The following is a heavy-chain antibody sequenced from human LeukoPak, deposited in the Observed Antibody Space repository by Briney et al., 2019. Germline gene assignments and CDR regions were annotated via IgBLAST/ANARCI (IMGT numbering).Heavy chain of an antibody. Sequence: SVKVSCKASGGTFSSYAISWVRQAPGQGLEWMGGIIPIFGTANYAQKFQGRVTITTDESTSTAYMELSSLRSEDTAVYYCARADSSGSHFDYWGQGTLVTVSS. CDR2: IIPIFGTA. CDR3: ARADSSGSHFDY. D-gene: IGHD3-22*01. V-gene: IGHV1-69*05. CDR1: GGTFSSYA. J-gene: IGHJ4*02.